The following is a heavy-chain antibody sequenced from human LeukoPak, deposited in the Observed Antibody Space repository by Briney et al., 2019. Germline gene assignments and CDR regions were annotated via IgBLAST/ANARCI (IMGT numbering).Heavy chain of an antibody. CDR3: AKDRLVVVAATPNNWFDP. J-gene: IGHJ5*02. CDR2: ISGSGGST. Sequence: GGSLRLSCAASGFTFSSYEMNWVRQAPGKGLEWVSVISGSGGSTYYADSVKGRFTISRDNSKNTLYLQMNSLRAEDTAVYYCAKDRLVVVAATPNNWFDPWGQGTLVTVSS. CDR1: GFTFSSYE. D-gene: IGHD2-15*01. V-gene: IGHV3-23*01.